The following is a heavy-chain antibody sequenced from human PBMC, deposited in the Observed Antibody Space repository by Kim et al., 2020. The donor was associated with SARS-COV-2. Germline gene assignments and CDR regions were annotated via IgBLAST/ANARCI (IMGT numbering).Heavy chain of an antibody. J-gene: IGHJ5*02. CDR1: GGSISSSSYY. CDR3: ARLSIRIAARLCWFDP. D-gene: IGHD6-6*01. Sequence: SETLSLTCTVSGGSISSSSYYWGWIRQPPGKGLEWIGSIYYSGSTYYNPSLKSRVTISVDTSKNQFSLKLSSVTAADTAVYYCARLSIRIAARLCWFDPWGQGTLVTVSS. CDR2: IYYSGST. V-gene: IGHV4-39*01.